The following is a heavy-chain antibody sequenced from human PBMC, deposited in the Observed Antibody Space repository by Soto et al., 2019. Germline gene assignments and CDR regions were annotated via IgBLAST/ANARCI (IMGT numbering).Heavy chain of an antibody. D-gene: IGHD2-21*02. CDR1: GDSISSSY. CDR2: IYNTGST. J-gene: IGHJ6*02. CDR3: ARDLWGYCGTDCYPLDV. Sequence: SETLSLTCTVSGDSISSSYWSWIRQPPGKGLEWIGYIYNTGSTDYNPSLKSRVTISVDTSKNHFSLKLNSVTAAGTAVYYCARDLWGYCGTDCYPLDVWGQGTTVTVSS. V-gene: IGHV4-59*01.